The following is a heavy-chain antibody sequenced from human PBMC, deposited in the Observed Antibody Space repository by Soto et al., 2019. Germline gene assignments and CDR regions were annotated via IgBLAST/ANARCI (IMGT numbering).Heavy chain of an antibody. CDR3: ARGFWDYGDSYDAFDI. V-gene: IGHV1-69*01. CDR2: IIPIFGTA. Sequence: QAQLVQSGAEVKKPGSSVKVSCKASGGTFSSYAISWVRQAPGQGLEWMGGIIPIFGTANYAQKFQGRVTITADESTSTAYMELSSLRSEDTAVYYCARGFWDYGDSYDAFDIWGQGTMVTVSS. D-gene: IGHD4-17*01. J-gene: IGHJ3*02. CDR1: GGTFSSYA.